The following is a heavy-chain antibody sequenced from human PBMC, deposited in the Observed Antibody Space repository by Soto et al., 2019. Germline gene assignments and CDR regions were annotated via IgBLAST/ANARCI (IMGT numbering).Heavy chain of an antibody. D-gene: IGHD3-9*01. CDR2: ISAYNDNT. Sequence: ASVKVSCKASGYTFTIYGISWVRQAPGQGLEWMGWISAYNDNTNYAQKLQGRVTMTTDTSASTAYMELSSLRSEDTAVYYCARDFLGGYDILTGYSPTEYFQHWGQGTLVTVSS. V-gene: IGHV1-18*01. J-gene: IGHJ1*01. CDR1: GYTFTIYG. CDR3: ARDFLGGYDILTGYSPTEYFQH.